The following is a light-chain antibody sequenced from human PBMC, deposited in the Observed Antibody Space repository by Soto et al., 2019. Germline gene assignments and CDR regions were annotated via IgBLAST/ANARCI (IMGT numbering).Light chain of an antibody. CDR1: QALNTR. Sequence: EIVLTQSPATLSAFPGDRVTLSCRASQALNTRLAWYQHKPGQAPRLLIYLTSNRAAGVPARFSAWGSETDFTLTISDVEPEDFAAYYCHQRQSWPRTFGQGTKLDIK. CDR3: HQRQSWPRT. CDR2: LTS. J-gene: IGKJ1*01. V-gene: IGKV3-11*01.